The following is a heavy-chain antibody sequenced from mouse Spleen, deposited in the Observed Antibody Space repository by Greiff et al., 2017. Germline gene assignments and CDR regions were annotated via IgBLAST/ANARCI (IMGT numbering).Heavy chain of an antibody. CDR3: ARDGSIRYYFDY. D-gene: IGHD1-1*01. CDR1: GYTFTSYW. Sequence: VKLQESGAELVKPGASVKLSCKASGYTFTSYWMHWVKQRPGQGLEWIGMIHPNSGSTNYNEKFKSKATLTVDKSSSTAYMQLSSLTSEDSAVYYCARDGSIRYYFDYWGQGTTLTVSS. CDR2: IHPNSGST. J-gene: IGHJ2*01. V-gene: IGHV1-64*01.